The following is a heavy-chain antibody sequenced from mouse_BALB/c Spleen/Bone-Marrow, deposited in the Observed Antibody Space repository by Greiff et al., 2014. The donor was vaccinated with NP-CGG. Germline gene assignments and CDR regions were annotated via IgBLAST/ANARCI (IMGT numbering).Heavy chain of an antibody. CDR3: ARYYSSSYYAMDY. V-gene: IGHV3-2*02. J-gene: IGHJ4*01. CDR1: GYSITSDYA. Sequence: EVQLVESGPGLVKPSQSLSLTCTVTGYSITSDYAWNWIWQFPGNKLEWMGIISYSGSTSYNPSLKSRISITRDTSKNQFFLQLNSVTTEDTATYYCARYYSSSYYAMDYWGQGTSVTVSS. D-gene: IGHD1-1*01. CDR2: ISYSGST.